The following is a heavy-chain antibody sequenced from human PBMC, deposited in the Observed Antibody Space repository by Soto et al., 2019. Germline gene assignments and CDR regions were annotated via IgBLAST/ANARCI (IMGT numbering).Heavy chain of an antibody. Sequence: GGSLRLSCAASGFTFSSYGMHWVRQAPGKGLEWVAVISYDGSNKYYADSVKGRFTISRDNSKNTLYLQMNSLRAEDTAVYYCAKLGVYDFWSGHGGVDYWGQGTLVTVSS. J-gene: IGHJ4*02. CDR1: GFTFSSYG. CDR2: ISYDGSNK. V-gene: IGHV3-30*18. CDR3: AKLGVYDFWSGHGGVDY. D-gene: IGHD3-3*01.